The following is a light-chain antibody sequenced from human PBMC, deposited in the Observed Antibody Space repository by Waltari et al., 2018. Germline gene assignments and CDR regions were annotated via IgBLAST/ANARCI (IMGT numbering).Light chain of an antibody. Sequence: DIVMSQSPDSLAVSLGERATTKFKSSQHVFYDSNNNNYLAWYQQKPGQAPKLLFYCSSTRESGVPERFSGSGSGTDFSLTISSLQAEDVAVYYCQQYYNIPLTFGGGTKLEIK. V-gene: IGKV4-1*01. CDR2: CSS. CDR3: QQYYNIPLT. J-gene: IGKJ4*01. CDR1: QHVFYDSNNNNY.